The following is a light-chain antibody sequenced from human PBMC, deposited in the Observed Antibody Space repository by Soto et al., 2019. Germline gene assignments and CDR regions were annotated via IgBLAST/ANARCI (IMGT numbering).Light chain of an antibody. J-gene: IGKJ1*01. V-gene: IGKV1-39*01. CDR2: AAS. Sequence: DIQMTHSPSSLSASVGDTVTITCRASQRISTYLNWYQQKPGRAPKLVISAASSLQSGVPTRFSGDGSGTDFTLPISSLQPEDVAPYFCQQSSSTLWTFGQGTRV. CDR1: QRISTY. CDR3: QQSSSTLWT.